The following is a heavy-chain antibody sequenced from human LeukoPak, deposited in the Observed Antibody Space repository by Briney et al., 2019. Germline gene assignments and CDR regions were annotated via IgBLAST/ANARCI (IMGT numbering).Heavy chain of an antibody. CDR1: GGSISSYY. Sequence: SETLSLTCTVSGGSISSYYWSWIRQPPGKGLEGIGYIYYSGSTNYNPSLKSRVTISVDTSKNQFSLKLSSVTAADTAVYYCARGLGSSSWYDYWGQGTLVTVSS. CDR2: IYYSGST. V-gene: IGHV4-59*01. J-gene: IGHJ4*02. D-gene: IGHD6-13*01. CDR3: ARGLGSSSWYDY.